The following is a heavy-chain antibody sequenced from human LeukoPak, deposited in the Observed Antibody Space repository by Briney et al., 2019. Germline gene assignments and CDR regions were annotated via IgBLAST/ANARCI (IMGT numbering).Heavy chain of an antibody. CDR3: ANSGDYGDYNFDY. CDR1: GGSISSYY. CDR2: IYYSGST. V-gene: IGHV4-59*01. D-gene: IGHD4-17*01. Sequence: KSSETLSLTCTVSGGSISSYYWSWIRQPPGKGLEWIGYIYYSGSTNYNPSLKSRVTISVDTSKNQFSLKLSSVTAADTAVYYCANSGDYGDYNFDYWGQGTLVTVSS. J-gene: IGHJ4*02.